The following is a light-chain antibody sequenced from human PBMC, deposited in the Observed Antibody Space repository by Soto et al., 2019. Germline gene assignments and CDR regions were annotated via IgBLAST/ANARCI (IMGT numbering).Light chain of an antibody. J-gene: IGKJ2*01. CDR2: GAS. CDR3: QQYNNLTLYT. CDR1: QSVSSN. Sequence: EIVMTQSPATLSVSPGERATLSCRASQSVSSNLAWYQQKPGQAPRLLIYGASTRATGIPARFSGSGSGTDFTLTISSLQSEDVALDYRQQYNNLTLYTLGQGTKLEI. V-gene: IGKV3-15*01.